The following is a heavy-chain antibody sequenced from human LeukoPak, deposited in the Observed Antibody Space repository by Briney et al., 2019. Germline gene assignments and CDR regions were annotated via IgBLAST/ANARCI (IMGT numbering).Heavy chain of an antibody. D-gene: IGHD3-10*01. Sequence: QSGGSLRLSCAASGFSFSIHAMNWVRQAPGKGLQWVSVIYSSGNTYYADSVKGRFTISRDTSKNTLYLQMNSLRAEDTALYYCARENNFGSGMDVWGQGTTVTVSS. CDR1: GFSFSIHA. CDR2: IYSSGNT. CDR3: ARENNFGSGMDV. V-gene: IGHV3-53*01. J-gene: IGHJ6*02.